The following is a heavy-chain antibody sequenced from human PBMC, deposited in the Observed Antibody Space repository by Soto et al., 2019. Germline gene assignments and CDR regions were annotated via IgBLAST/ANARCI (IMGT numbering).Heavy chain of an antibody. J-gene: IGHJ6*02. CDR3: AWIRGSSWFPVV. D-gene: IGHD6-13*01. Sequence: SGPTLVNPTQTLTLTCTFSGFSLSTSGMRVSWIRQPPGKALEWLARIDWDDDKFYSTSLKARLTISKDTSKNQVVLTMTNMDPVDTATYYCAWIRGSSWFPVVWGQGTSDTVSS. CDR2: IDWDDDK. V-gene: IGHV2-70*04. CDR1: GFSLSTSGMR.